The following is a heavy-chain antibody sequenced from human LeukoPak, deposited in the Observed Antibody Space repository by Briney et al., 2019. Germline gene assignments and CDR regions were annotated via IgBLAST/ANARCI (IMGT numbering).Heavy chain of an antibody. CDR3: ARLGYCSGGSCYDFDY. CDR1: AGSISSSSYY. D-gene: IGHD2-15*01. V-gene: IGHV4-39*01. CDR2: IYYSGST. J-gene: IGHJ4*02. Sequence: SETLSLTCTVSAGSISSSSYYWGWIRQPPGKGLEWIGRIYYSGSTYYNPSLKSRVTISVDTSKNQFSLKLSSVTAADTAVYYCARLGYCSGGSCYDFDYWGQGTLVTVSS.